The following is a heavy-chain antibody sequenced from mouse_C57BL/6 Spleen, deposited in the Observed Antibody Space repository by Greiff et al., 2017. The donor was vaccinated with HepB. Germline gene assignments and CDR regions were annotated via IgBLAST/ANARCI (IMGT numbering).Heavy chain of an antibody. J-gene: IGHJ3*01. Sequence: QVQLQQPGAELVRPGTSVKLSCKASGYTFTSYWMHWVKQRPGQGLEWIGVIDPSDSYTNYNQKFKGKATLTVDTSSSTAYMQLSSLTSEDSAVYYCATYWAWFAYWGQGTLVTVSA. CDR2: IDPSDSYT. V-gene: IGHV1-59*01. CDR1: GYTFTSYW. D-gene: IGHD4-1*01. CDR3: ATYWAWFAY.